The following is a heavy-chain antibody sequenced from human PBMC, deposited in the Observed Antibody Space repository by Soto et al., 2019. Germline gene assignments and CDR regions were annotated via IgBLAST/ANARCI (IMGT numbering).Heavy chain of an antibody. V-gene: IGHV4-31*03. D-gene: IGHD5-12*01. Sequence: QVRLQESGPGLVKPSQTLSLTCTVSGGSISSGGYYWSWIRQHPGKGLEWIGYIYYSGSTYYNPSLKSRVTISVDTSKNQFSLKLSSVTAADTAVYYCARDRGYSGYDPVIGMDVWGQGTTVTVSS. CDR2: IYYSGST. CDR1: GGSISSGGYY. CDR3: ARDRGYSGYDPVIGMDV. J-gene: IGHJ6*02.